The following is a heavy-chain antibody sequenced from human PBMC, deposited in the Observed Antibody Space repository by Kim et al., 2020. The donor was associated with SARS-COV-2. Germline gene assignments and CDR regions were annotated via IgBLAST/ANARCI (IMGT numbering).Heavy chain of an antibody. D-gene: IGHD6-19*01. CDR3: ASSSSGFISWFDS. Sequence: YNPSLKSRVTISVDTSKNQFSLKLSSVTAADTAVYYCASSSSGFISWFDSWGQGTLFTVSS. J-gene: IGHJ5*01. V-gene: IGHV4-39*01.